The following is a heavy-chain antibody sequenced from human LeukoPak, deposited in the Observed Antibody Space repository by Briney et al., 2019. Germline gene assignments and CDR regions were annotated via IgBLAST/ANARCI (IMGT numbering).Heavy chain of an antibody. CDR2: IYYSGST. CDR3: ARDRGRYFDGPQTDY. Sequence: SETLSLTCTVSGGSISSNSYFWVWIRQPPGKGLEWIGSIYYSGSTYYNPSLKSRVTMSVDTSKNQFSLKMTSVSAADTAVYYCARDRGRYFDGPQTDYWGQGILVTVSS. J-gene: IGHJ4*02. CDR1: GGSISSNSYF. D-gene: IGHD3-9*01. V-gene: IGHV4-39*07.